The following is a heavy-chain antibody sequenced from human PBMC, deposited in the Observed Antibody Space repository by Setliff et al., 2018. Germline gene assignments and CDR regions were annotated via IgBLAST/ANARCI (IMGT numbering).Heavy chain of an antibody. Sequence: LRLSCGGYGFTFSKYWMYWVRQVPGKGLVWVSRINGDGTITNYADSVKGRFTIARDNAQNSLYLQMSSLRAEDTAIYSRARDGKQYYYDSTGYYRNWFDPWGQGTLVTVSS. CDR3: ARDGKQYYYDSTGYYRNWFDP. CDR1: GFTFSKYW. D-gene: IGHD3-22*01. J-gene: IGHJ5*02. CDR2: INGDGTIT. V-gene: IGHV3-74*01.